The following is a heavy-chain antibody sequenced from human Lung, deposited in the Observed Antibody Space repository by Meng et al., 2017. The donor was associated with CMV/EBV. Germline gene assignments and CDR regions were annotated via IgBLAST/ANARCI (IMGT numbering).Heavy chain of an antibody. CDR1: GFTFSNYG. CDR3: VTSRLCAGQRKNDC. D-gene: IGHD3-16*01. J-gene: IGHJ4*02. V-gene: IGHV3-30*06. CDR2: ISHDGSKE. Sequence: SCAASGFTFSNYGMHWVRQTPGKGPQWVALISHDGSKESYANSVKGRVTISRDNYKNTLFLSVKSLSVEDSAIYYCVTSRLCAGQRKNDCWGQGXLVTVSS.